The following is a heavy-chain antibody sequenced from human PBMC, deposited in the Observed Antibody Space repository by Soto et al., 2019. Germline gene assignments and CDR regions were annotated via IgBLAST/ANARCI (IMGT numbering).Heavy chain of an antibody. J-gene: IGHJ3*01. CDR1: GGSMSSYY. Sequence: QVQLQESGPGLVKPSETLSLTCSVLGGSMSSYYWSWIRQPPGKGQEWIAYVSHTGATDYNPSLKSRVSISIDPFKTQFSLKLRSVTASDTALYFCARHQYLQFAVFNVWGQGSMVIVSS. CDR3: ARHQYLQFAVFNV. V-gene: IGHV4-59*08. CDR2: VSHTGAT. D-gene: IGHD2-21*01.